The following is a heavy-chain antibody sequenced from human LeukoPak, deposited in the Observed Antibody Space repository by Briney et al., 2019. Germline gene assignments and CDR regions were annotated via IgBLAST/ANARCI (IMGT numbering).Heavy chain of an antibody. D-gene: IGHD2-2*01. CDR1: GFTFSTYA. J-gene: IGHJ4*02. V-gene: IGHV3-23*01. CDR2: ISGSGGST. CDR3: VKDRCDRTTCPEV. Sequence: GGSLRLSCTASGFTFSTYAMRWVRQAPGEGLEWVSGISGSGGSTYYTDSVKGRFTISRDNSKNTLHLQMSSLRAEDTALYYCVKDRCDRTTCPEVWGQGTLVTVSS.